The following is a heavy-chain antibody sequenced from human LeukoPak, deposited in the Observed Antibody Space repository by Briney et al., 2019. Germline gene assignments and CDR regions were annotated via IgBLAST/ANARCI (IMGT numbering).Heavy chain of an antibody. CDR2: INAGNGDA. J-gene: IGHJ5*02. CDR1: GYTFTTYA. CDR3: GKSAPSRFDP. V-gene: IGHV1-3*01. Sequence: ASVKVSCKASGYTFTTYAIHWVRQAPGRSLEWMGRINAGNGDAKYSQNFHDRITITRDTSASTVYMELTSLRSEDTAVYYCGKSAPSRFDPWGQGTLVTVSS.